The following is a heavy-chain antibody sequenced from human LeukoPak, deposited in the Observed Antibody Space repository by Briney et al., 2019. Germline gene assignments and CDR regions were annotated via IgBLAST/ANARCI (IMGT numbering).Heavy chain of an antibody. V-gene: IGHV4-59*01. D-gene: IGHD4-17*01. CDR1: GGSISSYY. J-gene: IGHJ3*02. Sequence: SETLSLTCTVSGGSISSYYWSWIRQPPGKGLELIGYIYYSGSTNYNPSLKSRVTISIDTSKNQFSLKLSSVTAADTAVYYCARAHGDDAFDIWGQGTMVTVSS. CDR3: ARAHGDDAFDI. CDR2: IYYSGST.